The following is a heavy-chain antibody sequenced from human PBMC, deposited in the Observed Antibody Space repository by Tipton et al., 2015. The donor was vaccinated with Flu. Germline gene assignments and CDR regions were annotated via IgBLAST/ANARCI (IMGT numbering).Heavy chain of an antibody. D-gene: IGHD3-22*01. V-gene: IGHV4-59*12. Sequence: TLSLTCTVSGGSISSYYWSWIRQPPGKGLEWIGYIYYSGSTNYNPSLKSRVTVSVDTSKNQFSLKLSSVTAADTAMYYCARGTEYYDTTSPEGAFDIWGQGTMVTVSS. CDR3: ARGTEYYDTTSPEGAFDI. J-gene: IGHJ3*02. CDR2: IYYSGST. CDR1: GGSISSYY.